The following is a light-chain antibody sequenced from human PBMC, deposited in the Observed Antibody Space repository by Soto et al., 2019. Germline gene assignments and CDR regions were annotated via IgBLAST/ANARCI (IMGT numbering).Light chain of an antibody. Sequence: ALTQPPPASGSPGQSVTISCTGTKNDIGVYDFVSWYQHHPGKAPRLIIYEVVQRPSGVPDRFSGSKSGNTASLTVSGLQAADEADYFCKSYAGSNTYVFGSGTKVTV. CDR3: KSYAGSNTYV. V-gene: IGLV2-8*01. J-gene: IGLJ1*01. CDR1: KNDIGVYDF. CDR2: EVV.